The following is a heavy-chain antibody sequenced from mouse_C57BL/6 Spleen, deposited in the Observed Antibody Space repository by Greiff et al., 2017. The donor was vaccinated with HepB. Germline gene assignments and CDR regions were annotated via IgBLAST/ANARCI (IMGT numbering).Heavy chain of an antibody. CDR1: GFTFSDYG. D-gene: IGHD3-1*01. V-gene: IGHV5-17*01. Sequence: EVQLQESGGGLVKPGGSLKLSCAASGFTFSDYGMHWVRQAPEKGLEWVAYISSGSSTIYYADTVKGRFTISRDNAKNTLFLQMTSLRSEDTAMYYCARRSPRDDWYFDVWGTGTTVTVSS. J-gene: IGHJ1*03. CDR2: ISSGSSTI. CDR3: ARRSPRDDWYFDV.